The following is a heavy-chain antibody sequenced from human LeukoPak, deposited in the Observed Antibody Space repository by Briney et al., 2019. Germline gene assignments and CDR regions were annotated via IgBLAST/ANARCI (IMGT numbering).Heavy chain of an antibody. CDR1: GFTFSSYW. V-gene: IGHV3-7*01. CDR3: ARGTTGTVYESYFDY. J-gene: IGHJ4*02. CDR2: IKQDGSEK. D-gene: IGHD1-1*01. Sequence: GGSLRLSCAASGFTFSSYWMSWVRQAPGKGLEWVANIKQDGSEKYYVDSVKGRFTISRDNAKNSLYLQIDSLRAEDSAVYYCARGTTGTVYESYFDYWGQGTLVTVSS.